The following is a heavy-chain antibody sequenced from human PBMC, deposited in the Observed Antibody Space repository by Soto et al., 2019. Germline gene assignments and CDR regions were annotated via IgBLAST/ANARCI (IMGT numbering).Heavy chain of an antibody. CDR1: GYTFTSYG. CDR2: ISAYNGNT. J-gene: IGHJ6*02. Sequence: QVQLVQSGAEVKKPGASVKVSCKASGYTFTSYGISWVRQAPGRGLEWMGWISAYNGNTNYAQKLQGRVTMTTDTSTSTAYMELRSLRSADTAVYYCARGRGIAAAGQKYGMDVWGQGTTVTVSS. CDR3: ARGRGIAAAGQKYGMDV. D-gene: IGHD6-13*01. V-gene: IGHV1-18*01.